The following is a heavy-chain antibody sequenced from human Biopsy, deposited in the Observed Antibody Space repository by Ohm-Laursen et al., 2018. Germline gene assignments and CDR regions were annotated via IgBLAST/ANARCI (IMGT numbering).Heavy chain of an antibody. CDR3: AKGAGHDYGRNPANDPFDM. CDR2: ITGSGGST. V-gene: IGHV3-23*01. CDR1: GFTFSIYA. D-gene: IGHD4-23*01. J-gene: IGHJ3*02. Sequence: SLRLSCAASGFTFSIYAMSWVRQAPGKGPEWVSVITGSGGSTFYADSVKGRFTISRDNSKNTLHLQMNSLRAEDTAVYYCAKGAGHDYGRNPANDPFDMWGQGTVVTVSS.